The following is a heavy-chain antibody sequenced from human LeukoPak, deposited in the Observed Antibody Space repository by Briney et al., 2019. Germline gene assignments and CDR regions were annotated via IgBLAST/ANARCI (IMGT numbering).Heavy chain of an antibody. CDR1: GFTFSSYS. Sequence: PGGSLRLSCAASGFTFSSYSMNWVRQAPGKGLEWVSSISSSSGHIYYADSVKGRFTISRDNAKNSLYLQMNSLRAEDTALYYCARKYSSSWWVDYWGQGTLVTVSS. D-gene: IGHD6-13*01. J-gene: IGHJ4*02. V-gene: IGHV3-21*01. CDR2: ISSSSGHI. CDR3: ARKYSSSWWVDY.